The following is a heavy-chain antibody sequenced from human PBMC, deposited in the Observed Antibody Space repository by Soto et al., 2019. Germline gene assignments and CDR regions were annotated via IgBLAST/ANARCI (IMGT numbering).Heavy chain of an antibody. V-gene: IGHV3-23*01. Sequence: GGSLRLSCTASGFTFYTYAMTWVRQAPGKGLEWVSSITDTGVSTYYADSVKGRFTIPRDNSKNTLYLQMNSLRIDDSAVYYCAKDTPVVMFLFDSWGRGTLVTVSS. CDR1: GFTFYTYA. J-gene: IGHJ4*02. CDR2: ITDTGVST. CDR3: AKDTPVVMFLFDS. D-gene: IGHD2-15*01.